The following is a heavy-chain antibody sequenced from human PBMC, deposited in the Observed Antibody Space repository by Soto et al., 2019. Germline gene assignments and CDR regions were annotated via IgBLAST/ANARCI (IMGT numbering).Heavy chain of an antibody. CDR1: GFTFSSYA. Sequence: PGGSLRLSCAASGFTFSSYAMSVVRQAPGKGLECVSTISGSGGTTYYAASVKGRFTISRDNSKNTLYLQMNSLRAEDTAVYYCAKVRSTTIFDVVRVFDYWGQGPLVTVSS. CDR3: AKVRSTTIFDVVRVFDY. V-gene: IGHV3-23*01. CDR2: ISGSGGTT. J-gene: IGHJ4*02. D-gene: IGHD3-3*01.